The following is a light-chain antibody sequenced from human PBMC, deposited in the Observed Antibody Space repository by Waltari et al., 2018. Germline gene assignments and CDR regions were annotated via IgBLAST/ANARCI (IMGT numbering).Light chain of an antibody. CDR1: SSDVGGYDY. Sequence: QSALTQPRSVSGSPGHSVTISCTGTSSDVGGYDYVSWYQQHPGKAPKLVIYDVNKRPSGVPVRFSGSKSGNTASLTISGLQADDEADYNCRSYAGRATWAFGGGTKLTVL. J-gene: IGLJ3*02. CDR3: RSYAGRATWA. CDR2: DVN. V-gene: IGLV2-11*01.